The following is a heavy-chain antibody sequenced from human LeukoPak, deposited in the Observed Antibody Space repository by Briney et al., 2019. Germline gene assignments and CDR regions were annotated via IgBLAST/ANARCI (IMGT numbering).Heavy chain of an antibody. CDR1: GYTFTGYY. CDR3: ARDRSSRYSSSEGCFDP. V-gene: IGHV1-2*02. J-gene: IGHJ5*02. D-gene: IGHD6-13*01. Sequence: ASVKVSCKASGYTFTGYYMHWVRQAPGQGLEWMGWINPNSGGTNYAQKFQGRVTMTRDTSISTAYMELSSLRSEDTALYYCARDRSSRYSSSEGCFDPWGQGTLVTVSS. CDR2: INPNSGGT.